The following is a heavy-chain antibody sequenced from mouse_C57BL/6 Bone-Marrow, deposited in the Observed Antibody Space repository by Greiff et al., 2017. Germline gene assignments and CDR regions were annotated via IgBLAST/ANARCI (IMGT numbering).Heavy chain of an antibody. D-gene: IGHD1-1*01. CDR3: ARRGVYILMDY. CDR2: INPYNGGT. V-gene: IGHV1-19*01. CDR1: GYTFTDYY. J-gene: IGHJ4*01. Sequence: EVQLQQSGPVLVKPGASVKMSCKASGYTFTDYYMNWVKQSHGKSLEWIGVINPYNGGTSYNQKFKGKATLTVDKSSSTAYMELNSLTSEDSAVYYCARRGVYILMDYWGQGTSVTVSS.